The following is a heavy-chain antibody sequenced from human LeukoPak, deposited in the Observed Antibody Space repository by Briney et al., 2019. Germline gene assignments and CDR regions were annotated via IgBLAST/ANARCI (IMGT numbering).Heavy chain of an antibody. CDR3: ASSSDTAMVNDAFDI. CDR2: IIPIFGTA. CDR1: GGTFSSYA. J-gene: IGHJ3*02. V-gene: IGHV1-69*05. D-gene: IGHD5-18*01. Sequence: GASVKVSCKASGGTFSSYAISWVRQAPGQGLEWMGGIIPIFGTANYAQKFQGRVTITTDESTSTAYMELSSLRSEDTAVYYCASSSDTAMVNDAFDIWGQGTMVTVSS.